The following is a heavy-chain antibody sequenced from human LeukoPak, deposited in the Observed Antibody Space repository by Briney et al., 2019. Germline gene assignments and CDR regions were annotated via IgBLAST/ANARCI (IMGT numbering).Heavy chain of an antibody. CDR1: GFTVSSNY. D-gene: IGHD4-23*01. CDR3: ARDRAVGKYYYYYGMDV. V-gene: IGHV3-66*02. CDR2: IYSDGST. J-gene: IGHJ6*02. Sequence: GGSLRLSCAASGFTVSSNYMSWVRQAPGKGLEWVSVIYSDGSTYYADSVKGRFTISRDNSKNTLYLQMNSLRAEDTAVYYCARDRAVGKYYYYYGMDVWGQGTTVTVSS.